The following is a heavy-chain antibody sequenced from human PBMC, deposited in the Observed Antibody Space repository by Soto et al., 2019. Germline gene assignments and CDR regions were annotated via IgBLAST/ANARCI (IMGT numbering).Heavy chain of an antibody. CDR2: ISGSGGST. V-gene: IGHV3-23*01. Sequence: GGSLRLSCAASGFTFNSYAMSWVRQAPGKGLDWVSAISGSGGSTYYADSVKGRFTISRDNSKNTLYLQMNSLRAEDTAVYYCAKGSGYDSKLDYWGQGNLVTVSS. CDR1: GFTFNSYA. D-gene: IGHD5-12*01. CDR3: AKGSGYDSKLDY. J-gene: IGHJ4*02.